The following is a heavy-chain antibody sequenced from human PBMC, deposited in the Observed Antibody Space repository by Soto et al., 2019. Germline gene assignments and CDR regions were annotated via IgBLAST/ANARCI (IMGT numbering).Heavy chain of an antibody. CDR1: GFTFSSYG. V-gene: IGHV3-33*01. J-gene: IGHJ6*02. CDR3: ARDYFDFWSGYYDHYYYGMDV. CDR2: IWYDGSNK. D-gene: IGHD3-3*01. Sequence: GGSLRLSCAASGFTFSSYGMHWVRQAPCKGLEWVAVIWYDGSNKYYADSVKGRFTISRDNSKNTLYLQMNSLRAEDTAVYYCARDYFDFWSGYYDHYYYGMDVWGQGTTVTVSS.